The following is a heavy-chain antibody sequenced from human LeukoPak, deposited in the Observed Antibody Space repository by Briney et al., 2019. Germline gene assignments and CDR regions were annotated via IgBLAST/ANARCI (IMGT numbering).Heavy chain of an antibody. CDR2: INSDGSNS. Sequence: GGSLRLSCAASGFTFSSFWMQWVRQAPGKGLVCVSRINSDGSNSRYADSVKGRFTIFRDNAKNTVYLQMDSLRAEDTAVYYCARWGYSGNSYYSDYWGQGTLVTVSS. D-gene: IGHD1-26*01. V-gene: IGHV3-74*01. J-gene: IGHJ4*02. CDR1: GFTFSSFW. CDR3: ARWGYSGNSYYSDY.